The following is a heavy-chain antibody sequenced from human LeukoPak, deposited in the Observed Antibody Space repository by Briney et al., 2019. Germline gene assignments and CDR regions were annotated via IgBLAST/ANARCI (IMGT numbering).Heavy chain of an antibody. CDR2: INHSGST. J-gene: IGHJ4*02. Sequence: SETLSLTCAVYGGSFSGYYWICIRQPPGKGLEWIGEINHSGSTNYNPSLKSRVTISVDTSKNQFSLKLSSVTAADTAVYYCARGQGITGTTGDYWGQGTLVTVSS. CDR1: GGSFSGYY. V-gene: IGHV4-34*01. CDR3: ARGQGITGTTGDY. D-gene: IGHD1-7*01.